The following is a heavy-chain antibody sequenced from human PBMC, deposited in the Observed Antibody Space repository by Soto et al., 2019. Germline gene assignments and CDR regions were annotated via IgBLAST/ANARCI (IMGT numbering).Heavy chain of an antibody. J-gene: IGHJ4*02. V-gene: IGHV1-69*06. D-gene: IGHD3-3*01. Sequence: SVKVSCKASGGTFSSYAISRVRQAPGQGLEWMGGIIPIFGTANYAQKFQGRVTITADKSTSTAYMELSSLRSEDTAVYYCALASYYDFWSGYYRLDYWGQGTLVTVSS. CDR1: GGTFSSYA. CDR3: ALASYYDFWSGYYRLDY. CDR2: IIPIFGTA.